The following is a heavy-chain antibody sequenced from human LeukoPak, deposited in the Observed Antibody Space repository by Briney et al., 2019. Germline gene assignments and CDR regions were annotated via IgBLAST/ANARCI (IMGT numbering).Heavy chain of an antibody. CDR2: IYYSGST. Sequence: PSETLSLTCTVSGGSISSSSYYWGWIRQPPGKGLEWIGSIYYSGSTYYNPSLKSRVTISVDTSKNQFSLKLSSVTAVDTAVYYCGRGGSGWYNSWSDPWGQGTLVTVSS. CDR3: GRGGSGWYNSWSDP. CDR1: GGSISSSSYY. V-gene: IGHV4-39*07. J-gene: IGHJ5*02. D-gene: IGHD6-19*01.